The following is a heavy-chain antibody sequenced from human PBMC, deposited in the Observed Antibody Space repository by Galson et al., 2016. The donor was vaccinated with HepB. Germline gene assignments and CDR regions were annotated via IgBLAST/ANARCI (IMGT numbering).Heavy chain of an antibody. CDR2: IYTSGNT. CDR3: ARDEHSGYSSGWLRASYYYYGMDV. V-gene: IGHV4-4*07. J-gene: IGHJ6*04. Sequence: ETLSLTCTVSGGSISSYYWSWIRQPAGKGLEWIGRIYTSGNTNYNPSPKSRVTMSVDTSKNKFSLKLNSVTAADTAVYYCARDEHSGYSSGWLRASYYYYGMDVWGKGTTVTVSS. CDR1: GGSISSYY. D-gene: IGHD6-19*01.